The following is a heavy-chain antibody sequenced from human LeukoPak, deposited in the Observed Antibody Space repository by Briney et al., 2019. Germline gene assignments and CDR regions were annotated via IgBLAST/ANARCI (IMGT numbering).Heavy chain of an antibody. J-gene: IGHJ3*02. CDR3: AGRYSSGWPYDAFDI. CDR2: IYPGDSDT. Sequence: PGESLKISCKGSGYSFTSYWIGWVRQMPGKGLEWMGIIYPGDSDTRYSPSFQGQVTISADKSISTAYLQWSSLKASDTAMYYCAGRYSSGWPYDAFDIWGQGTMVTVSS. CDR1: GYSFTSYW. D-gene: IGHD6-19*01. V-gene: IGHV5-51*01.